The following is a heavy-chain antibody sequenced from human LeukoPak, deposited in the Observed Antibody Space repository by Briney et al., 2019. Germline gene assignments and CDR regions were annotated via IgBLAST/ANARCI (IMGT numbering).Heavy chain of an antibody. CDR1: GFTFSSYS. J-gene: IGHJ6*02. CDR2: ISSSSSTI. V-gene: IGHV3-48*01. Sequence: PGGSLRLSCAASGFTFSSYSMNWVRQAPGTGLEWVSYISSSSSTIYYADSVKGRFTISRDNAKSSLYLQMNSLRAEDTAVYYCARDSPDIVVVVASDYYYYYGMDVWGQGTTVTVSS. CDR3: ARDSPDIVVVVASDYYYYYGMDV. D-gene: IGHD2-15*01.